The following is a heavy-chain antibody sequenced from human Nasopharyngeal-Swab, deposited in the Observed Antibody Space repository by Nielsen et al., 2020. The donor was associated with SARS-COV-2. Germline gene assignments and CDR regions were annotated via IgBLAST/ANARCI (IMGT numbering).Heavy chain of an antibody. Sequence: SQTLSLTCAISRDSVSSNSAAWNWIRQSPSSGLEWLGRTYYRSKWYNDYAVSVKSRITINPDTSKNQFSLQLNSVTPEDTAVYYCAREWDGYGSGSSYLDYWGQGTLVTVSS. J-gene: IGHJ4*02. CDR3: AREWDGYGSGSSYLDY. D-gene: IGHD3-10*01. CDR1: RDSVSSNSAA. CDR2: TYYRSKWYN. V-gene: IGHV6-1*01.